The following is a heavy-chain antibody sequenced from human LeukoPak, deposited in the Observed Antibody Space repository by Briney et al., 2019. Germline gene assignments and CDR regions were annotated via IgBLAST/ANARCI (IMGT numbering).Heavy chain of an antibody. CDR3: ARVVGGRVRLWFGELLGPFDY. CDR2: ISSSGSTI. Sequence: GGSLRLSCAASGFTFSDYYMSWIHQAPGKGLEWVSYISSSGSTIYYADSVKGRFTISRDNAKNSLYLQMNSLRAEDTAVYYCARVVGGRVRLWFGELLGPFDYWGQGTLVTVSS. V-gene: IGHV3-11*01. J-gene: IGHJ4*02. CDR1: GFTFSDYY. D-gene: IGHD3-10*01.